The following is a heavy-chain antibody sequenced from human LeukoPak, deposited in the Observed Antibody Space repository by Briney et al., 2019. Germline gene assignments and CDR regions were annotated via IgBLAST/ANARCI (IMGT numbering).Heavy chain of an antibody. CDR3: AKDIQLST. Sequence: PGGSLRLSCAASGFTFSVAAMTWVRQAPGKGLEWVSLIGASGESTYYADSVKGRFTISRDNSKNTLSLQMNSLRVEDTAMYFGAKDIQLSTWGLGTMVTVSS. CDR1: GFTFSVAA. V-gene: IGHV3-23*01. J-gene: IGHJ3*01. CDR2: IGASGEST. D-gene: IGHD5-24*01.